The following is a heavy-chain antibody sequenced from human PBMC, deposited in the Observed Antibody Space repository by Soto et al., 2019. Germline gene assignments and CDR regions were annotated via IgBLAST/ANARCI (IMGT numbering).Heavy chain of an antibody. CDR2: IYWDDDK. CDR3: AHRLFVFETNDFWSGYYNPNAFDI. J-gene: IGHJ3*02. Sequence: QITLKESGPTLVKPTQTLTLTCTFSGFSLSTSGVGVGWIRQPPGKALEWLALIYWDDDKRYSPSLKSRLTITKDTSKNQVVLTMTNMDPVDTATYYCAHRLFVFETNDFWSGYYNPNAFDIWGQGTMVTVSS. D-gene: IGHD3-3*01. V-gene: IGHV2-5*02. CDR1: GFSLSTSGVG.